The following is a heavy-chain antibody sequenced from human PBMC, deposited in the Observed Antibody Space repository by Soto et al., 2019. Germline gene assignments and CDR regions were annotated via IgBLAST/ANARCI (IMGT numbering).Heavy chain of an antibody. D-gene: IGHD2-15*01. CDR3: ARERGGYCSGGSCYSGWFDP. J-gene: IGHJ5*02. CDR2: IIPIFGTA. Sequence: QVQLVQSGAEVKKPGSSVKVSCKASGGTFSSYAISWVRQAPGQGLEWMGGIIPIFGTANYAQKFQGRVTITVDESTSTAYMELSSLRSEDTAVYYCARERGGYCSGGSCYSGWFDPWGQGTLVTVSS. CDR1: GGTFSSYA. V-gene: IGHV1-69*01.